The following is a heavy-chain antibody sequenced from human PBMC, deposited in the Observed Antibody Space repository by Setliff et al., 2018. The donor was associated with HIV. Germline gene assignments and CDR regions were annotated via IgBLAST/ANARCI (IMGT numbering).Heavy chain of an antibody. CDR3: VRGMTSYDSSGYSIPYYFDY. CDR1: GYSFTNYY. Sequence: ASVKVSCKASGYSFTNYYMNWVRQAPGQGLEWMGIINPSGGGTTYAQKFQGRVTMTRDTSTDTLYMDLSSLTSEDTAVYYCVRGMTSYDSSGYSIPYYFDYWGEGTLVTVSS. D-gene: IGHD3-22*01. CDR2: INPSGGGT. V-gene: IGHV1-46*01. J-gene: IGHJ4*02.